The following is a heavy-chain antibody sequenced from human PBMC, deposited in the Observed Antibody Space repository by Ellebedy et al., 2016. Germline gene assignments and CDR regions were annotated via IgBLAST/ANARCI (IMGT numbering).Heavy chain of an antibody. D-gene: IGHD6-19*01. J-gene: IGHJ3*02. CDR1: GFTFSSYA. V-gene: IGHV3-30*07. Sequence: GESLKISCAASGFTFSSYAMHWVRQAPGKGLEWLAVISNGGGLIFFSDSVRVRFTISSDSSRNKLYLKMNSLRAEDTAVYFCARGGYSSGRCGAFDIWGQGTMVTVSS. CDR2: ISNGGGLI. CDR3: ARGGYSSGRCGAFDI.